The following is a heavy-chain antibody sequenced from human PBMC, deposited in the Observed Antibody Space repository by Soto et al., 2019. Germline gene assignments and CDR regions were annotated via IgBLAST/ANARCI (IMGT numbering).Heavy chain of an antibody. V-gene: IGHV4-38-2*02. Sequence: PSDTLSLTCAVSGYSISSGYQWGWIRQPPGKGLEWIGNIFHSGTTSYNPSLKSRVTVSVDTSKNQISLNLTSVTAADTAIYYCARDFFGNHYFDFWGQGILVTVSS. CDR2: IFHSGTT. CDR3: ARDFFGNHYFDF. D-gene: IGHD3-10*01. J-gene: IGHJ4*02. CDR1: GYSISSGYQ.